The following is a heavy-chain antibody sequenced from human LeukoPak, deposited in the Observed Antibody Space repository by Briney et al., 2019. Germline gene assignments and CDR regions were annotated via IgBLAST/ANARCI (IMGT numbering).Heavy chain of an antibody. Sequence: GGSLRLSCVASGLTIGSRYMNWVRQAPGKGLEWVSALYLAGNTYYADSVRGRFTISRDNSKNTLFLQMNSLRAEDTAIYYCAKDQPHSVVGTTPFDYWGQGTLVTVSS. CDR3: AKDQPHSVVGTTPFDY. CDR1: GLTIGSRY. V-gene: IGHV3-53*01. CDR2: LYLAGNT. J-gene: IGHJ4*02. D-gene: IGHD1-26*01.